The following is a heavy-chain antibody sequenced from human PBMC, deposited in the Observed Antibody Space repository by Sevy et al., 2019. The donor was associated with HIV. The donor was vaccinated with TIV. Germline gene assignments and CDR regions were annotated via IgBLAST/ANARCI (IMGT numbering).Heavy chain of an antibody. Sequence: SETLSLTCTVSGGSISSYYWSWIRQPPGKGLEWIGYIYYSGSTNYNPSLKSRVTISVDTSKNHFSLKLSSVTAADTDVYHCARGTYDSSGDYYVSYYFDYWGQGTLVTVSS. V-gene: IGHV4-59*01. J-gene: IGHJ4*02. CDR2: IYYSGST. CDR1: GGSISSYY. CDR3: ARGTYDSSGDYYVSYYFDY. D-gene: IGHD3-22*01.